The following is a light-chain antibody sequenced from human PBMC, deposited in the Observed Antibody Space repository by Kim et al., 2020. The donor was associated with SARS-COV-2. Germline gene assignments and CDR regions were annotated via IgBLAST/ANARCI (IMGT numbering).Light chain of an antibody. V-gene: IGLV3-19*01. J-gene: IGLJ3*02. CDR1: SLRSYY. CDR3: NSRDSSGNHHWV. CDR2: GKN. Sequence: GQTVRSTCQGDSLRSYYASWYQQTPGQAPVLVIYGKNNRPSGIPDRFSGSSSGNTASLTITGAQAEDEADYYCNSRDSSGNHHWVFGGGTQLTVL.